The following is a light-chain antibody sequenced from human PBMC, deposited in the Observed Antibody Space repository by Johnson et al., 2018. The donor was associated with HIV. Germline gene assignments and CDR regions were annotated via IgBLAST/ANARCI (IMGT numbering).Light chain of an antibody. V-gene: IGLV1-44*01. CDR3: AAWDDSLNGYV. J-gene: IGLJ1*01. CDR2: RNN. Sequence: QSVLMQPPSASGTPGQRVTISCSGSSSNIGSNTVNWYQQLPGTAPKLLIYRNNQRPSGVPDRFSGSKSGTSASLAISRLQAEDEADYYCAAWDDSLNGYVFGTGTKVTVL. CDR1: SSNIGSNT.